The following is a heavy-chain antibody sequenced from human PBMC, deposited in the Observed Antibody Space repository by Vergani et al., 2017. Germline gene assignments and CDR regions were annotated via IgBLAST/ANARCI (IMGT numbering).Heavy chain of an antibody. Sequence: QVQLVQSGAEVKKPGSSVKVSCKASGGTFSSYTISWVRQAPGQGLEWRGRIIPILGIANYARKFQGRVPITADKSTSTAYMELISLRSEDTAVYYCAIGYYDSSATDAFDIWGQGTRVTVSS. J-gene: IGHJ3*02. V-gene: IGHV1-69*02. D-gene: IGHD3-22*01. CDR3: AIGYYDSSATDAFDI. CDR2: IIPILGIA. CDR1: GGTFSSYT.